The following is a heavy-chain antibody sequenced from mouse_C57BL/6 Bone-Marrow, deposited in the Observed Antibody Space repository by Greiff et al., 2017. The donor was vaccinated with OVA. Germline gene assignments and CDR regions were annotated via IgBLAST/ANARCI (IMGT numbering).Heavy chain of an antibody. Sequence: EVQLQQSVAELVRPGASVKLSCTASGFNIKNTYMHWVKQRPEQGLEWIGRLDPANGNTKYAPKFQGKATITADTSSNTAYLQHSSLTSEDTAIYYCATALLQRSYYFDYWGQGTTLTVSS. CDR1: GFNIKNTY. V-gene: IGHV14-3*01. J-gene: IGHJ2*01. D-gene: IGHD1-1*01. CDR2: LDPANGNT. CDR3: ATALLQRSYYFDY.